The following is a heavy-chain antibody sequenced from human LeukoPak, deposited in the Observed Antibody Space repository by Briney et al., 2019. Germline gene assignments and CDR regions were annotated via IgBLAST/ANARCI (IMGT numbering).Heavy chain of an antibody. D-gene: IGHD3-9*01. Sequence: PSETLSLTCTVSGGPISSSSYYWGWIRQPPGKGLEWIGSIYYSGSTYYNPSLKSRVTISVDTSKNQFSLKLSSVTAADTAVYYCARHPGWNILTAYYDHFDYWGQGTLVTVS. CDR1: GGPISSSSYY. CDR2: IYYSGST. CDR3: ARHPGWNILTAYYDHFDY. V-gene: IGHV4-39*01. J-gene: IGHJ4*02.